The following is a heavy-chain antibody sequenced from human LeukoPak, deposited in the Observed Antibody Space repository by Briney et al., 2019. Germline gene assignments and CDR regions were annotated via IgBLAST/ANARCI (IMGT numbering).Heavy chain of an antibody. Sequence: SETLSLTCTVSGGSISSYYWSWIRQPPGKGLEWIGYNYYSGSTSYNPSLKSRVTISVDTSKNQISLKVRSVTAADTAVYYCARTTEDCSSTSCYQYWFDPWGQGTLVTVSS. CDR3: ARTTEDCSSTSCYQYWFDP. J-gene: IGHJ5*02. V-gene: IGHV4-59*01. CDR2: NYYSGST. CDR1: GGSISSYY. D-gene: IGHD2-2*01.